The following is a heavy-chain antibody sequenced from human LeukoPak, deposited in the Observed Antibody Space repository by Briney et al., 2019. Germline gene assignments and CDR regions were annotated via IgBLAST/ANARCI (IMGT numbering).Heavy chain of an antibody. CDR1: GGSVSSGSYY. J-gene: IGHJ4*02. V-gene: IGHV4-61*01. CDR3: ARGRGSSSWYYFDY. CDR2: IYYSGST. Sequence: SETLSLTCTVSGGSVSSGSYYWSWIRQPPGTGLECIGYIYYSGSTNYNPSLKSRVTISVDTSKNQFSLKLSSVTAADTAVYYCARGRGSSSWYYFDYWGQGTLVTVSS. D-gene: IGHD6-13*01.